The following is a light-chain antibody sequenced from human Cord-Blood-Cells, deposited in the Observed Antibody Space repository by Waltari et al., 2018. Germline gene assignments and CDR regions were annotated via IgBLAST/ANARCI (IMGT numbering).Light chain of an antibody. CDR2: EVS. J-gene: IGLJ1*01. Sequence: QSALTQPPSASGSPGQSVTISCTGTSSEVGGYNYVSWDQQHPGKAPKRIIYEVSKRPSGVPDRFSGSKSGNTASLTVSGLQAEDEADYYCSSYAGSNNFVFGTGTKVTVL. CDR1: SSEVGGYNY. CDR3: SSYAGSNNFV. V-gene: IGLV2-8*01.